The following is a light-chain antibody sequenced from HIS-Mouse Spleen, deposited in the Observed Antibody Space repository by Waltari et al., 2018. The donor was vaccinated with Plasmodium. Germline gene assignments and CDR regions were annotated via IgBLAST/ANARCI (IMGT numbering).Light chain of an antibody. CDR1: ALTKKY. CDR2: EDS. J-gene: IGLJ3*02. V-gene: IGLV3-10*01. Sequence: SYELTQPPSVSVSPGQTARIPCSGDALTKKYASWYQQKSGKAPVLVIYEDSKRPSGIPERFSGSSSGTMATLTISGAQVEDEADYYCYSTDSSGNHRVFGGGTKLTVL. CDR3: YSTDSSGNHRV.